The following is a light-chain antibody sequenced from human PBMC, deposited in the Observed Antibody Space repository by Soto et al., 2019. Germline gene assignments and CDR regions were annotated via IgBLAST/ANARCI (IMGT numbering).Light chain of an antibody. Sequence: EIVLTQSPATLSLSPGERATLSCRASQSVSSYLAWYQQKPGQAPRLLIYDASNRATGIPARFSGSGSGTDFTLTISSLEPVDFAVYYCQLRSNWPLYTFGQGTKLEIK. V-gene: IGKV3-11*01. CDR2: DAS. CDR3: QLRSNWPLYT. CDR1: QSVSSY. J-gene: IGKJ2*01.